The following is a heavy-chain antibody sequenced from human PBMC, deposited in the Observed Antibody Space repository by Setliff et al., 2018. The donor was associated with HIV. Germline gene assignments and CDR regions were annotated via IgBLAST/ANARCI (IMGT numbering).Heavy chain of an antibody. Sequence: KTSETLSLTCTVSGGSISSGDYYWSWIRQPPGKGLDWIGYIYYSGSTYYNPSLMSRVTISLDTSKNQFSLKLSSVTAADMAVYYCAAGLWFGEFSLWQYWHFDLWGRGTLVTVSS. CDR3: AAGLWFGEFSLWQYWHFDL. CDR1: GGSISSGDYY. V-gene: IGHV4-30-4*08. J-gene: IGHJ2*01. CDR2: IYYSGST. D-gene: IGHD3-10*01.